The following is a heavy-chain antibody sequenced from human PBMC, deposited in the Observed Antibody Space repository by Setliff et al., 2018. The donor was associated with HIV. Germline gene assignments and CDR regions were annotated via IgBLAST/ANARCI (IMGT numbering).Heavy chain of an antibody. CDR2: IKEDESEK. D-gene: IGHD3-3*01. J-gene: IGHJ6*02. CDR3: ARVGDYNFWSGYKYNYYYGMDV. V-gene: IGHV3-7*03. Sequence: GGSLRLSCAASGFSYSTYWMSWVRQAPGKGLEWVANIKEDESEKYYVDSVKGRFTISRDNSKNTLYLQMNSLRAEDTAVYYCARVGDYNFWSGYKYNYYYGMDVWGQGTTVTVSS. CDR1: GFSYSTYW.